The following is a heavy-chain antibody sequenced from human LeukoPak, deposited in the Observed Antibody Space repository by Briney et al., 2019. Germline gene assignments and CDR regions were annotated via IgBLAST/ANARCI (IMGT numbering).Heavy chain of an antibody. CDR1: GYTFTASY. Sequence: GASVKVSCKASGYTFTASYLHWVRQAPGQGLEWMGWIYPKAGGTNYAQKFQGRVAMTRDTSISTAYMELSSLRSDDTAVYYCARDAAVAPGLSFDNWGQGTLVTVSS. CDR2: IYPKAGGT. CDR3: ARDAAVAPGLSFDN. J-gene: IGHJ4*02. V-gene: IGHV1-2*02. D-gene: IGHD2-2*01.